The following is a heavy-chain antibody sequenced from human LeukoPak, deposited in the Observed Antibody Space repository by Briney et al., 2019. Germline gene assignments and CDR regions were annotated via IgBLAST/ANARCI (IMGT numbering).Heavy chain of an antibody. CDR2: ISAYNGNT. CDR3: ARVSRVLMVYALDY. D-gene: IGHD2-8*01. Sequence: GASVKVSCKASGYTFTSYGISWVRQAPGQGLEWMGWISAYNGNTNYAQKLQGRVTMTTDTSTSTAYMELRSLRSDDTAVYYCARVSRVLMVYALDYWGQATLVTVSS. J-gene: IGHJ4*02. V-gene: IGHV1-18*01. CDR1: GYTFTSYG.